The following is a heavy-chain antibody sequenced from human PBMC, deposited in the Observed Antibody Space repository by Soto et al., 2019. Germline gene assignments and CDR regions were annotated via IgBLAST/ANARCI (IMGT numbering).Heavy chain of an antibody. V-gene: IGHV4-59*08. CDR1: GGSISSYY. CDR2: IYYSGSS. J-gene: IGHJ4*02. D-gene: IGHD6-19*01. CDR3: ARHESSGWYAY. Sequence: QVQLQESGPGLVKPSETLSLTCTVSGGSISSYYWSWIRQPPGKGLEGIGYIYYSGSSNYNPSLKLRVTISVDTSKNQFSFMLSSVTAADTTVYYCARHESSGWYAYWGQGAVGTESS.